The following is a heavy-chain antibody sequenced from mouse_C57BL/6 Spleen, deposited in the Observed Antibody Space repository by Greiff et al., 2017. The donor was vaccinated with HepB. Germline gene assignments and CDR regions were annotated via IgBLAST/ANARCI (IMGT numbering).Heavy chain of an antibody. D-gene: IGHD2-2*01. V-gene: IGHV1-50*01. CDR3: ASEIYYGYGY. CDR2: IDPSDSYT. Sequence: QVQLQQPGAELVKPGASVKLSCKASGYTFTSYWMQWVKQRPGQGLEWIGEIDPSDSYTNYNQKFKGKATLTVNTSSSTAYMQLSSLTSEDSAVYYCASEIYYGYGYWGQGTTLTVSS. CDR1: GYTFTSYW. J-gene: IGHJ2*01.